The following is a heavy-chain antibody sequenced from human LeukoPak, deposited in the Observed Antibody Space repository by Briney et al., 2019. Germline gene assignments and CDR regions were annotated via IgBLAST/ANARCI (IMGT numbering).Heavy chain of an antibody. CDR1: GGSISSNAYY. CDR3: ARSTVTYSSNWFDP. J-gene: IGHJ5*02. D-gene: IGHD4-17*01. V-gene: IGHV4-39*07. CDR2: IYSSVST. Sequence: PSETLSLTCTVSGGSISSNAYYWAWIRQPPGKGLEWIGSIYSSVSTYYNPSLKSRVTISVDTSKNQFSLKLSSVTAADTAVYYCARSTVTYSSNWFDPWGQGTLVTVSS.